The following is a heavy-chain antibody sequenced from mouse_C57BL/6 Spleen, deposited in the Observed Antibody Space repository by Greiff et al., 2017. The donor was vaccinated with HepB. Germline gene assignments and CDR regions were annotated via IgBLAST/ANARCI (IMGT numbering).Heavy chain of an antibody. CDR2: IDPETGGT. J-gene: IGHJ3*01. CDR3: TRDYGYVAWFAY. Sequence: QVQLQQSGAELVRPGASVTLSCKASGYTFTDYEMHWVKQTPVHGLEWIGAIDPETGGTAYNQKFKGKAILTADKSASTAYMELRSLTSEDSAVYYCTRDYGYVAWFAYWGQGTLVTVSA. V-gene: IGHV1-15*01. CDR1: GYTFTDYE. D-gene: IGHD1-2*01.